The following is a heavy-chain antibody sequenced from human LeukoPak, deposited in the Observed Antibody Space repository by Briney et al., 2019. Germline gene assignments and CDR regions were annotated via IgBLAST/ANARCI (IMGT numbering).Heavy chain of an antibody. CDR1: GYSLTSYW. D-gene: IGHD6-13*01. CDR2: IFPGDSDT. J-gene: IGHJ4*02. Sequence: GESLKISCKGSGYSLTSYWIGWVRQMPGKGLEWMGIIFPGDSDTRYSPSFQAQVTISADKSITTAYLQWSSLKASDTAMYYCARRSSSSWTVDYWGQGTQVTVSS. CDR3: ARRSSSSWTVDY. V-gene: IGHV5-51*01.